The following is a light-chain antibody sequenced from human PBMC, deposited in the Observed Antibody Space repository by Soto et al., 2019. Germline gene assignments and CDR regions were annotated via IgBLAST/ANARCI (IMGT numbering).Light chain of an antibody. J-gene: IGKJ1*01. CDR1: QGISNY. CDR3: QKYNSAPPT. V-gene: IGKV1-27*01. Sequence: DIQMARSPSSLSASVVDRVTMTCRASQGISNYLAWYQQKPGKVPKLLIYAASTLQSGVPSRFSGSGSGTDFTLTISSLQPEDVATYYCQKYNSAPPTFGQGTRWIS. CDR2: AAS.